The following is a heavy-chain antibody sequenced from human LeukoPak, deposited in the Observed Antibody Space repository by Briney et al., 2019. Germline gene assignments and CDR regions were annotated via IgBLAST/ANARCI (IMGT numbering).Heavy chain of an antibody. D-gene: IGHD3-22*01. CDR1: GFTFSRHY. CDR3: ARDFDYYDSSGYYTNY. J-gene: IGHJ4*02. CDR2: INGVGADR. Sequence: AGGSLRLSCAASGFTFSRHYMHWVRQAPGKGLVWVSRINGVGADRIYADSVKGRFTISRDNAKNTLYLQMNSLRAEDTAVYYCARDFDYYDSSGYYTNYWGQGTLVTVSS. V-gene: IGHV3-74*01.